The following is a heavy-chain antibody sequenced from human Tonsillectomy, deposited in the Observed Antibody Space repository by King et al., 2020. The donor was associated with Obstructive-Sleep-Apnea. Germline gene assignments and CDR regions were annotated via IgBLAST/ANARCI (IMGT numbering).Heavy chain of an antibody. J-gene: IGHJ4*02. V-gene: IGHV3-15*01. Sequence: VQLVESGGGLVKPGGSLRLSCAASGFTFSDAGMSWVRQAPGEGLEWVGRIKRKNDGGTKDYAGTVKGRFRISRDDSKNTLYLQMTSLKTEDTAVYYCTTDYYDSSGCYFDYWGQGTLVTVSS. CDR3: TTDYYDSSGCYFDY. CDR1: GFTFSDAG. D-gene: IGHD3-22*01. CDR2: IKRKNDGGTK.